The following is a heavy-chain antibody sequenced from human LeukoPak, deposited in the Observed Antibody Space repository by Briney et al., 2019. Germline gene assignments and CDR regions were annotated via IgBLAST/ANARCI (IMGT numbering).Heavy chain of an antibody. CDR2: MYPSGIA. D-gene: IGHD3-9*01. CDR1: GGSISSYY. CDR3: ARELELRYFDWLAFDI. J-gene: IGHJ3*02. Sequence: SETLSLTCTVSGGSISSYYWSWIRQPAGKGLEWIGRMYPSGIANYNPSLKSRVTMSVDASKNQFSLKLTSVTAADTAVYFCARELELRYFDWLAFDIWGQGTMVTVSS. V-gene: IGHV4-4*07.